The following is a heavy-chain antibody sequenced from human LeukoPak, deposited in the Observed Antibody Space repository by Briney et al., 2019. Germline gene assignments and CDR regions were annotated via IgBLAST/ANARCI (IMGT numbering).Heavy chain of an antibody. CDR3: VKGRCSGSSCYGGDY. CDR1: GFTFSNYG. J-gene: IGHJ4*02. CDR2: ITSNGGST. Sequence: GGSLRLSCAVSGFTFSNYGMNWVRQAPGKGLEYVSAITSNGGSTYYADSVKGRFTISRDNSKNTLYLQMSSLRAEDTAVYYCVKGRCSGSSCYGGDYWGQGTLVTVSS. D-gene: IGHD2-2*01. V-gene: IGHV3-64D*06.